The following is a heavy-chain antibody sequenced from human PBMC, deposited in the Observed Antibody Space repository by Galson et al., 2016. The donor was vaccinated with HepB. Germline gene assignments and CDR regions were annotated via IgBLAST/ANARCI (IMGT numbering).Heavy chain of an antibody. CDR2: IHDSVST. J-gene: IGHJ3*02. Sequence: TVSGGSISSYYWSWIRQPPGKGLEWIGNIHDSVSTNNNPSLKSRVTILVDTSRNQFSLKLSSLPAADTAVYYCARADNYYGSGTSHEAFDIWGQGTMVTVSS. D-gene: IGHD3-10*01. CDR1: GGSISSYY. V-gene: IGHV4-59*01. CDR3: ARADNYYGSGTSHEAFDI.